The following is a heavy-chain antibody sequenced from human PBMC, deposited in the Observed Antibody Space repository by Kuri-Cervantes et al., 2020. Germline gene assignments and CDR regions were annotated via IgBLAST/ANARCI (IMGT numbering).Heavy chain of an antibody. CDR3: AREGGYSGYGDY. D-gene: IGHD5-12*01. CDR1: GGSISGYY. CDR2: IYYSGST. J-gene: IGHJ4*02. V-gene: IGHV4-59*01. Sequence: SETLSLTCTVSGGSISGYYWSWIRQPPGKGLEWIGYIYYSGSTNYNPSLKSRVTISVDTSKNQFSLKLSSVTAADTAVYYCAREGGYSGYGDYWGQGTLVTVSS.